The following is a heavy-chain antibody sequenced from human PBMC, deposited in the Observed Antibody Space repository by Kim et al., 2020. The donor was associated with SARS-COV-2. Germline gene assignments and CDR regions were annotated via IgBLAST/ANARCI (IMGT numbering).Heavy chain of an antibody. Sequence: SETLSLTCTVSGGSISSSSHYWGWIRQPPGKGLEWIGSIYYSGSTYYNPSLKNRVTISGDTSKNQFSLKLSSVTAADTAVYYCARLEYYYDSSAYYSGFDYWGQGTLVIVSS. CDR1: GGSISSSSHY. J-gene: IGHJ4*02. CDR3: ARLEYYYDSSAYYSGFDY. V-gene: IGHV4-39*01. D-gene: IGHD3-22*01. CDR2: IYYSGST.